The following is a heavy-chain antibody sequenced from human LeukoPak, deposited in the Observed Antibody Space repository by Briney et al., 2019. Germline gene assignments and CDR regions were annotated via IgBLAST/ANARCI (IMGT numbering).Heavy chain of an antibody. CDR3: ARGHEYRGYGQDY. CDR2: IDYSGGST. V-gene: IGHV3-64*01. Sequence: GGSLRLSCAASGFTFSSYAMHWVRQAPGKGLEYVSAIDYSGGSTYYANSVKGRFTISRDNSKNTLYLQMGSLSTEDTAVYYCARGHEYRGYGQDYWGQGTLVTVSS. D-gene: IGHD5-12*01. J-gene: IGHJ4*02. CDR1: GFTFSSYA.